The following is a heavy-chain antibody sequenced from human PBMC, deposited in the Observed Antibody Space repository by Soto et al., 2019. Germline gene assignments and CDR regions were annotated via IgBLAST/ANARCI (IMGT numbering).Heavy chain of an antibody. CDR2: IIPIFGTA. J-gene: IGHJ6*02. D-gene: IGHD2-2*01. V-gene: IGHV1-69*13. Sequence: SVKVSCKASRGTFTSYAISWVRQAPAQGIECMGGIIPIFGTANYAQKFQGRVTITADESTSTAYMELSSLRSEDTAVYYCARGLVPAATYYYYYGMDVWG. CDR1: RGTFTSYA. CDR3: ARGLVPAATYYYYYGMDV.